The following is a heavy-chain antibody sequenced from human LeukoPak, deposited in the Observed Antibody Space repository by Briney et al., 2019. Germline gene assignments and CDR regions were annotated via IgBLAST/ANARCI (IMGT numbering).Heavy chain of an antibody. Sequence: GGSLRLSCAASGFTSSNYWMHWVRQAPGKGLVWVSRINSDGSSTTYADSVKGRFTISRDNAKNTLYLQMNSLRADDTAVYYCARDRATTMFDYWAQGTLVTVSS. CDR1: GFTSSNYW. V-gene: IGHV3-74*01. D-gene: IGHD5-24*01. J-gene: IGHJ4*02. CDR3: ARDRATTMFDY. CDR2: INSDGSST.